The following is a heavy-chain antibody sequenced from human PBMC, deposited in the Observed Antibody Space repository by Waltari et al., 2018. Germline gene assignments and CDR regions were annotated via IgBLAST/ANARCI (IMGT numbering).Heavy chain of an antibody. CDR2: ISYDGSNK. Sequence: QVQLVESGGGVVQPGRSLRLSCAASGFTVSRFAMHWVRQAPGKGLEWVAVISYDGSNKYYADSVKGRFTISRDNSKNTLYLQMNSLRAEDTAVYYCAREHLYWGQGTLVTVSS. J-gene: IGHJ4*02. CDR3: AREHLY. V-gene: IGHV3-30-3*01. CDR1: GFTVSRFA.